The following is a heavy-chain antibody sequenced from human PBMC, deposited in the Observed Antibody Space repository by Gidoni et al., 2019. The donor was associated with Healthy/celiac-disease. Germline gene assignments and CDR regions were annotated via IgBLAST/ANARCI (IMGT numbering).Heavy chain of an antibody. CDR1: GGSISRYY. CDR3: AREGPGPSGYQLMVAQRYYFDY. V-gene: IGHV4-59*01. J-gene: IGHJ4*02. Sequence: QVQLQESGPGLVKPSETLSLTCTVPGGSISRYYWSWIRQPPGKGLAWIGYIYYSGSTNYNPSLKSRVTISVDTSKNQFSLKLSSVTAADTAVYYCAREGPGPSGYQLMVAQRYYFDYWGQGTLVTVSS. CDR2: IYYSGST. D-gene: IGHD3-22*01.